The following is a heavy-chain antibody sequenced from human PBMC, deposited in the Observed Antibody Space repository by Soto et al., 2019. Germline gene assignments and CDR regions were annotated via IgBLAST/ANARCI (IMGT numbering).Heavy chain of an antibody. D-gene: IGHD6-19*01. CDR3: ARGRRAYGWDAFDI. Sequence: GSLRLSCAASGFTFSSYGMHWVRQAPGKGLEWVSTFSSSGGGTNYADSVKGRFTISRDNAKNSLYLQMNSLRAEDTAVYYCARGRRAYGWDAFDIWGQGTMVTVSS. CDR1: GFTFSSYG. CDR2: FSSSGGGT. V-gene: IGHV3-21*01. J-gene: IGHJ3*02.